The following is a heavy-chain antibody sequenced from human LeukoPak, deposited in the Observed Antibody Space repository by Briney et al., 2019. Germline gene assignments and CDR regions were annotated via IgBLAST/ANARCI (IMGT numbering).Heavy chain of an antibody. V-gene: IGHV4-34*01. D-gene: IGHD6-6*01. CDR3: ARGRASGIAARRPPFDY. Sequence: PSETLSLTCAVYGGSFSGYYWRWIRQPPGKGLEWIGEINHSGSTNYNPSLKSRVTISVDTSKNQFSLKLSSVTAADTAVYYCARGRASGIAARRPPFDYWGQGTLVTVSS. CDR1: GGSFSGYY. J-gene: IGHJ4*02. CDR2: INHSGST.